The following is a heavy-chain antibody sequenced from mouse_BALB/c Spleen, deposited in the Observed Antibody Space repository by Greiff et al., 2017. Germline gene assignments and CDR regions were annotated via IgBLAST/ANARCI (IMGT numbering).Heavy chain of an antibody. CDR2: IDPENGNT. CDR1: GFNIKDYY. Sequence: EVQLQQSGAELVRPGALVKLSCKASGFNIKDYYMHWVKQRPEQGLEWIGWIDPENGNTIYDPKFQGKASITADTSSNTAYLQLSSLTSEDTAVYYCAIYYGIPFAYWGQGTLVTVAA. V-gene: IGHV14-1*02. CDR3: AIYYGIPFAY. J-gene: IGHJ3*01. D-gene: IGHD2-1*01.